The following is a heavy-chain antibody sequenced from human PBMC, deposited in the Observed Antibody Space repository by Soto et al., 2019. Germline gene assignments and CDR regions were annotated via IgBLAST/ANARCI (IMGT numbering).Heavy chain of an antibody. J-gene: IGHJ6*02. D-gene: IGHD4-17*01. CDR3: ARDHADYGDYREHFYHYGMDV. CDR1: GFTFSSYA. Sequence: GGSLRLSCAASGFTFSSYALHWVRQAPGKGLEWVAVISYDGSNKYHADSVKGRFTISRDNSKNTLYLQMNSLRAEDTAVYYCARDHADYGDYREHFYHYGMDVWGQGTTVTVSS. V-gene: IGHV3-30-3*01. CDR2: ISYDGSNK.